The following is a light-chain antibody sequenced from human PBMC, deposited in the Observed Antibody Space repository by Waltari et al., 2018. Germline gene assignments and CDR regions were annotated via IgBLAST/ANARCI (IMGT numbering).Light chain of an antibody. CDR2: DVS. CDR3: SSYTSTGARL. CDR1: SSDIGGYNY. V-gene: IGLV2-14*03. J-gene: IGLJ2*01. Sequence: QSALTQPASVSGSPGQSITISCTGTSSDIGGYNYVSWYQQHPGKAPKLLIYDVSNRPSGVSNRFSGYKSGNTASLSISGLQTEDEADYYCSSYTSTGARLFGGGTKVTVL.